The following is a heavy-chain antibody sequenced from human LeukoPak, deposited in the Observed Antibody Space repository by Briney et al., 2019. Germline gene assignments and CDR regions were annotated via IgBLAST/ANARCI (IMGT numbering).Heavy chain of an antibody. CDR2: IYSGGST. CDR1: GFTVSSNY. CDR3: AAQDNFDWPHRSFDY. Sequence: GGSLRLSCAASGFTVSSNYMSWVRQAPGKGLEWVPVIYSGGSTYYADSVKGRFTISRDNSKNTLYLQMNSLRAEDTAVYYCAAQDNFDWPHRSFDYWGQGTLVTVSS. D-gene: IGHD3-9*01. J-gene: IGHJ4*02. V-gene: IGHV3-53*01.